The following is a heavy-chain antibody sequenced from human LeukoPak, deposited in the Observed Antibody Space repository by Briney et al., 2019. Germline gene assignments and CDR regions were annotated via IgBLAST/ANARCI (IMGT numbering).Heavy chain of an antibody. D-gene: IGHD3-22*01. CDR3: ARDMDSSGYYYVGAFDI. V-gene: IGHV4-61*02. J-gene: IGHJ3*02. CDR2: IYTSGST. Sequence: SETLSLTCTVSGGSISSGSHYWSWIRQPAGKGLEWIGRIYTSGSTNYNPSLKSRVTISVDTSKNQFSLKLSSVTAADTAVYYCARDMDSSGYYYVGAFDIWGQGTMVTVSS. CDR1: GGSISSGSHY.